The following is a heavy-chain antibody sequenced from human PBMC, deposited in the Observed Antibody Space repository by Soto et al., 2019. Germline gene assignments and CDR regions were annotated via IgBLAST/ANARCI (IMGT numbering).Heavy chain of an antibody. CDR3: ARRSGIAAQPGRIPWFDP. CDR1: GGYISSSSYY. J-gene: IGHJ5*02. Sequence: SETLSLTCTVSGGYISSSSYYWGWIRQPPGKGLEWIGSIYYSGSTYYNPSLKSRVTISVDTSKNQFSLKLSSVTAADTAVYYCARRSGIAAQPGRIPWFDPWGQGTLVTVSS. D-gene: IGHD6-13*01. CDR2: IYYSGST. V-gene: IGHV4-39*01.